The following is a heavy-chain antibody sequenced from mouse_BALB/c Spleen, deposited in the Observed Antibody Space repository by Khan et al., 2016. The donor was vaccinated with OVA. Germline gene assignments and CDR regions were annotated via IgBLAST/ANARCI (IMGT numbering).Heavy chain of an antibody. V-gene: IGHV3-8*02. CDR3: ARSTYRYAFVY. J-gene: IGHJ3*01. D-gene: IGHD2-14*01. CDR1: GDSITTGY. CDR2: IIYTGYT. Sequence: EVELVESGPSLVKPSQTLSLTCSVTGDSITTGYWNWIRKFPGNKLEYMGYIIYTGYTYYNPSLKSRISITRHTSNNQYYLQLNSVTDEDTATDYCARSTYRYAFVYWGQGTLVTVSA.